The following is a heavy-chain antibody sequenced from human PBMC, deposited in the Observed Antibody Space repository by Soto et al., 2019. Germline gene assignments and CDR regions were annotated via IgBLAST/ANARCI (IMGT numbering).Heavy chain of an antibody. CDR3: ARGRKDFWRGYYRGVDYYYYMDV. CDR2: IYYSGST. CDR1: GGSISSYY. D-gene: IGHD3-3*01. V-gene: IGHV4-59*12. J-gene: IGHJ6*03. Sequence: SETLSLTCTVSGGSISSYYWSWIRQPPGKGLEWIGYIYYSGSTNYNPSLKSRVTISVDASKNQFSLKLSSVTAADTAVYYCARGRKDFWRGYYRGVDYYYYMDVWGKGTTVTVSS.